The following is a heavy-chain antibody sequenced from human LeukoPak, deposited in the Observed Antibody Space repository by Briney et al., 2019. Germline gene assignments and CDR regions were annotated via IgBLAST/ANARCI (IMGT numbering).Heavy chain of an antibody. Sequence: GGSLRLSCAASGFIFSSYSMNWVRQAPGKGLEWVSSISSSSNYIYYADSVRGRFTISRDNAKNSLYLQMNSLRAEDTAVYYCAGGDGDYDYFDYWGRESWSPSPQ. V-gene: IGHV3-21*01. D-gene: IGHD4-17*01. CDR1: GFIFSSYS. CDR2: ISSSSNYI. J-gene: IGHJ4*02. CDR3: AGGDGDYDYFDY.